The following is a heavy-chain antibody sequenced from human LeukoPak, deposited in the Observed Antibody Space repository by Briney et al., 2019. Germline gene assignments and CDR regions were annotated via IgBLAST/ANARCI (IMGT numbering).Heavy chain of an antibody. D-gene: IGHD5-18*01. Sequence: PSETLSLTCTVSGGSISSGSYYWGWIRQPPGKGLEWIGSIYYSGRTYYNPSLKSRVTISVDTSKNQFSLKLSSVTAADTAVYYCARHKRGYSYGSNFDYWGQGILVTVSS. CDR2: IYYSGRT. V-gene: IGHV4-39*01. J-gene: IGHJ4*02. CDR3: ARHKRGYSYGSNFDY. CDR1: GGSISSGSYY.